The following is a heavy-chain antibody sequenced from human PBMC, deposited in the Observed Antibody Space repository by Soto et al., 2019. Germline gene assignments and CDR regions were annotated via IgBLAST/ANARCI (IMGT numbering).Heavy chain of an antibody. CDR1: GFTFSGSA. CDR3: TTRIDYYGSGSYRYYYFDY. V-gene: IGHV3-73*01. J-gene: IGHJ4*02. CDR2: IRSKANSYAT. Sequence: LRLSCAASGFTFSGSAMHWVRQASGKGLEWVGRIRSKANSYATAYAASVKGRFTISRDDSKNTAYLQMNSLETEDTAVYYCTTRIDYYGSGSYRYYYFDYWGQGTLVTVSS. D-gene: IGHD3-10*01.